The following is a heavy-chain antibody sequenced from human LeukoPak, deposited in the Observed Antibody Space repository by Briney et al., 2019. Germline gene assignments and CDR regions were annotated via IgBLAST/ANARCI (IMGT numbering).Heavy chain of an antibody. CDR1: GGSVSSGSYY. Sequence: RPSETLSLTCTVSGGSVSSGSYYWSWIRQPPGKGLEWIGYIYYSGSTNYNPSLKSRVTISVDTSKNQFSLKLSSVTAADTAVYYCARDGTYSSSWTHYYYYMDVWGKGTTVTVSS. CDR3: ARDGTYSSSWTHYYYYMDV. CDR2: IYYSGST. V-gene: IGHV4-61*01. D-gene: IGHD6-13*01. J-gene: IGHJ6*03.